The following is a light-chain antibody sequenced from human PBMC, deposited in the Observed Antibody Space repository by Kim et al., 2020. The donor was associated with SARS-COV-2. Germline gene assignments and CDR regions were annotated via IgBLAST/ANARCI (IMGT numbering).Light chain of an antibody. CDR2: DAS. CDR1: QSVSSSY. Sequence: LSLAPGERATLSGRASQSVSSSYLAWYQQKPGQAPRLLIYDASRRATGIPDRFSGSGSGTDFTLTISRLEPEDFAMYYCQQYGSLFGGGTKVDIK. V-gene: IGKV3-20*01. J-gene: IGKJ4*01. CDR3: QQYGSL.